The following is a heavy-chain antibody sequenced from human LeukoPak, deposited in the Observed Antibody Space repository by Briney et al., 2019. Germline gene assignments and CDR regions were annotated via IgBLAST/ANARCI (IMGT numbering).Heavy chain of an antibody. CDR1: GGSISSGDYY. CDR2: IYYSGST. Sequence: SETLSLTCTVSGGSISSGDYYWSWIRQPPGKGLEWIGYIYYSGSTNYNPSLKSRVTISVDTSKNQFSLKLSSVTAADTAVYYCARANYYDSSGYSGDAFDIWGQGTMVTVSS. V-gene: IGHV4-61*08. CDR3: ARANYYDSSGYSGDAFDI. D-gene: IGHD3-22*01. J-gene: IGHJ3*02.